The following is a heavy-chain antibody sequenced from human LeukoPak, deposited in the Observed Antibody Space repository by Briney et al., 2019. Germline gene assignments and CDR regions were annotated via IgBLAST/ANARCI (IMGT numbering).Heavy chain of an antibody. V-gene: IGHV3-21*01. Sequence: PGGSLRLSCAASGFTFSSYSMNWVRQAPGKGLEWVSSISSSSSYIYYADSVKGRFTISRDNAKNSLYLQMNSLRAEDTAVYYCAGPQAQWSVSYFFDYWGQGTLVTVSS. J-gene: IGHJ4*02. CDR2: ISSSSSYI. D-gene: IGHD2-15*01. CDR3: AGPQAQWSVSYFFDY. CDR1: GFTFSSYS.